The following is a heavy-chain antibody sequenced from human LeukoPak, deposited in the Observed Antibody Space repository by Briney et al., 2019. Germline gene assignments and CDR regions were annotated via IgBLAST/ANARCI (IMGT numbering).Heavy chain of an antibody. CDR3: ARATIAAAESFDY. J-gene: IGHJ4*02. V-gene: IGHV3-66*01. D-gene: IGHD6-13*01. CDR1: GFTLSSYA. Sequence: GRSLRLSCAASGFTLSSYATHWVRQAPGKGLEWVSVIYSGGSTYYADSVKGRFTISRDNSKNTLYLQMNSLRAEDTAVYYCARATIAAAESFDYWGQGTLVAVSS. CDR2: IYSGGST.